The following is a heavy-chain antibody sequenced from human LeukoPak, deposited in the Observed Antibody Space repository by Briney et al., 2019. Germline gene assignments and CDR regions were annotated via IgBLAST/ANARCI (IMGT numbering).Heavy chain of an antibody. CDR3: ARDHIAARPSDY. CDR1: GGSISSSSYY. J-gene: IGHJ4*02. D-gene: IGHD6-6*01. V-gene: IGHV4-39*07. Sequence: PSETLSLTCTVSGGSISSSSYYWGWIRQPPGKGLEWIGSIYYSGSTYYNPSLKSRVTISVDTSKNQFSLKLSSVTAADTAVYYCARDHIAARPSDYWGQGTLVTVSS. CDR2: IYYSGST.